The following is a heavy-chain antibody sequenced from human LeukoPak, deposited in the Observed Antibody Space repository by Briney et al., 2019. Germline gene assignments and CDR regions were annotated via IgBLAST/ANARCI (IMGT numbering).Heavy chain of an antibody. CDR2: ISGSGGST. J-gene: IGHJ4*02. CDR1: GFTFSSYA. Sequence: GGSLRLSCAASGFTFSSYAMSWVRQVPGKGLEWVSAISGSGGSTYYADSVKGRFTISRDNSKNTLYLQMNSLRAEDTAVYYCAKPLWFGELAVCFDYWGQGTLVTVSS. CDR3: AKPLWFGELAVCFDY. V-gene: IGHV3-23*01. D-gene: IGHD3-10*01.